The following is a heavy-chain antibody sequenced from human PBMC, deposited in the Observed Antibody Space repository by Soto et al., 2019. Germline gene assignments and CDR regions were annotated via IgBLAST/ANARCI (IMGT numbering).Heavy chain of an antibody. CDR2: ISYSGAT. Sequence: ETLSLTCAVSGASISGYHWSLIRQPPGKGLECLGYISYSGATNYNPSLKSRVTMSIDTSKNQFSLQLNSVTAAHTAVYYCARGFAIDWYTYYFDYWGQGPLVTVSS. CDR1: GASISGYH. D-gene: IGHD3-9*01. J-gene: IGHJ4*02. V-gene: IGHV4-59*08. CDR3: ARGFAIDWYTYYFDY.